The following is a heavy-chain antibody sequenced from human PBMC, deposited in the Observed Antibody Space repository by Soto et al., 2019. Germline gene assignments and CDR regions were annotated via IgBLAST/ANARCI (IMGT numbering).Heavy chain of an antibody. CDR2: IYSSGSS. J-gene: IGHJ6*02. Sequence: VQLRESGPGLVKPSETLSLSCNVSGGSISGSYWSWVRQPAGKGLEWIGRIYSSGSSNYNPSLNSRLTMSLDTSKNQFSLKLRSVTAADTAIYYCARLFTVTTDYYFGMDVWGQGTTVTVSS. CDR1: GGSISGSY. V-gene: IGHV4-4*07. CDR3: ARLFTVTTDYYFGMDV. D-gene: IGHD4-17*01.